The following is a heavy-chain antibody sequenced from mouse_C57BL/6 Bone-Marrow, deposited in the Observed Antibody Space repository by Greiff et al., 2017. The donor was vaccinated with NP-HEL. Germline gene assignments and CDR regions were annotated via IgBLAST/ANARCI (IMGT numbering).Heavy chain of an antibody. CDR2: INPSNGGT. CDR1: GYTFTSYW. CDR3: ARSPDGYYGGYFDV. D-gene: IGHD2-3*01. V-gene: IGHV1-53*01. J-gene: IGHJ1*03. Sequence: QVHVKQPGTELVKPGASVKLSCKASGYTFTSYWMHWVKQRPGQGLEWIGNINPSNGGTNYNEKFKSKATLTVDKSSSTAYMQLSSLTSEDSAVYYCARSPDGYYGGYFDVWGTGTTVTVSS.